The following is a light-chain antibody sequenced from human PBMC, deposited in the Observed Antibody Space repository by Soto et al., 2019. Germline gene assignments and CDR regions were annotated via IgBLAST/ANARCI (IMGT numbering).Light chain of an antibody. CDR2: GVS. CDR3: QNYNNRPPWA. CDR1: QSVGNN. V-gene: IGKV3-15*01. J-gene: IGKJ1*01. Sequence: EVVMTQSPATMSVSPGETATLSCRASQSVGNNLAWYQQKPGQAPRLLIYGVSTRATGIPVRFSGSGSETEFTLTVSSLQSEDFAVYYCQNYNNRPPWAVGQGTKVDIK.